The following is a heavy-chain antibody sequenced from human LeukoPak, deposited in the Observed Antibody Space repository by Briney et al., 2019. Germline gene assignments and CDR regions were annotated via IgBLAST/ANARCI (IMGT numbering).Heavy chain of an antibody. CDR3: ARGSNIASYSRGWFDY. Sequence: GAPVKVSCKASGYTFTGYYMHWVRQAPGQGLEWMGWINPNSGGTNYAQKFQGRVTMTRDTSISTAYMELSRLRSDDTAVYYCARGSNIASYSRGWFDYWGQRTLVTVSS. CDR1: GYTFTGYY. J-gene: IGHJ4*02. V-gene: IGHV1-2*02. CDR2: INPNSGGT. D-gene: IGHD6-19*01.